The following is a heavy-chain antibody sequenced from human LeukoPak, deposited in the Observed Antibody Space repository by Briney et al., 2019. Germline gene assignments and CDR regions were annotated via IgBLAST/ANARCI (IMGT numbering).Heavy chain of an antibody. D-gene: IGHD1-26*01. CDR3: ARSSGSYYWFDP. J-gene: IGHJ5*02. Sequence: SETLSLTCTVSGGSISSSSYYWGWIRQPPGKGLEWIGYIYYSGSTYYNPSLKSRVTISVDTSKNQFSLKLSSVTATDTAVYYCARSSGSYYWFDPWGQGTLVTVSS. CDR2: IYYSGST. V-gene: IGHV4-30-4*08. CDR1: GGSISSSSYY.